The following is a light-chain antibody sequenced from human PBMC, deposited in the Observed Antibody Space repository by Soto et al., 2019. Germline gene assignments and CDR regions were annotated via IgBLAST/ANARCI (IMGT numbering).Light chain of an antibody. CDR1: QSVSNNI. V-gene: IGKV3-20*01. J-gene: IGKJ1*01. CDR2: GPS. Sequence: EIVLTQAPGTLSLSPGERATLSCRASQSVSNNILAWYQHRPGQAPRLLIYGPSTRATGIPDRFSGSGSGTDFTLTISRLEPEDFAVYYCQQYGSSPLTFGQGTKVDIK. CDR3: QQYGSSPLT.